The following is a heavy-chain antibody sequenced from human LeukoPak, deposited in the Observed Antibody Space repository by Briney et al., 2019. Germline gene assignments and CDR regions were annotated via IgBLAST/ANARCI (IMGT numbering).Heavy chain of an antibody. V-gene: IGHV4-4*07. Sequence: SETLSLTCTVSGGSISSYYWSWIRQPAGKGLEWIGRIYTSGSTNYNPSLKSRVTMSVDTSKNQFSLKLSSVTAADTAVYYCVRDRYSDSSGYYPYYYYYMDVWGKGTTVTVSS. D-gene: IGHD3-22*01. CDR3: VRDRYSDSSGYYPYYYYYMDV. CDR1: GGSISSYY. CDR2: IYTSGST. J-gene: IGHJ6*03.